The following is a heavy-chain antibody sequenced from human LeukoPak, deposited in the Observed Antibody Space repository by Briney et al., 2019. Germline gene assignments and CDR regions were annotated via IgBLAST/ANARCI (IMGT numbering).Heavy chain of an antibody. V-gene: IGHV4-59*01. CDR1: GGSINNYY. J-gene: IGHJ4*02. Sequence: PSETLSLTCTVSGGSINNYYWSWIRQPPGKGLEWIGHIVYSGSANYNPSLDSRVTISVDTSKNQFSLKLSSVTAADTAVYYCARKVIVAAREPYFDYWGQGTLVTVSS. D-gene: IGHD3-22*01. CDR3: ARKVIVAAREPYFDY. CDR2: IVYSGSA.